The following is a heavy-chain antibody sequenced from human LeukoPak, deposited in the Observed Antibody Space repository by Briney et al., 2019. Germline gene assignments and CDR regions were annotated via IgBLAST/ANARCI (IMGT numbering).Heavy chain of an antibody. CDR1: SGSISSSSYY. D-gene: IGHD3-3*01. J-gene: IGHJ6*03. CDR3: AASDYDFWSGPKSYYYMDV. V-gene: IGHV4-39*07. CDR2: IYYSGST. Sequence: SETLSLTCTVSSGSISSSSYYWGWIRQPPGKGLEWIGSIYYSGSTYYNPSLKSRVTISVDTSKNQFSLKLSSVTAADTAVYYCAASDYDFWSGPKSYYYMDVWGKGTTVTVSS.